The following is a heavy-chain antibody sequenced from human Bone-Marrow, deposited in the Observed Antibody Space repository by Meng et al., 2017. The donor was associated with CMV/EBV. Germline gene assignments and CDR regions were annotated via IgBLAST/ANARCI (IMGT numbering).Heavy chain of an antibody. CDR2: ISSSSSTI. Sequence: GESLKISCAASGFTFSSYSMNWVRQAPGKGLEWVSYISSSSSTIYYADSVKGRFTIARDNAKNSLYLQMNSLRAEDTAVYYCAREVWAALVVAATFWFDPWGQGNLVNVYS. V-gene: IGHV3-48*04. J-gene: IGHJ5*02. CDR3: AREVWAALVVAATFWFDP. D-gene: IGHD2-15*01. CDR1: GFTFSSYS.